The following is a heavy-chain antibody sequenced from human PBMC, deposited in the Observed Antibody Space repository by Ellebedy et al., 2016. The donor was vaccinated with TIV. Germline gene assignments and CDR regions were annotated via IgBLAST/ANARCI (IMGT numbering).Heavy chain of an antibody. Sequence: MPSETLSLTCTVSGDSISSSSFFWGWIRQPPGKGLEWIGNIYYSWTTYYSPPLKSRVTISVDTSRNQFSLNLSSVTAADTAVYYCARVLRAGRSGDYFDYWGQGALVTVSS. V-gene: IGHV4-39*07. CDR3: ARVLRAGRSGDYFDY. CDR1: GDSISSSSFF. J-gene: IGHJ4*02. D-gene: IGHD1-1*01. CDR2: IYYSWTT.